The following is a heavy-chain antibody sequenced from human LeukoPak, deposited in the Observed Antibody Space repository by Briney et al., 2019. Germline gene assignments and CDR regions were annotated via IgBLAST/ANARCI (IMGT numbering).Heavy chain of an antibody. J-gene: IGHJ4*02. Sequence: PSETLSLTCAVYGGSFSGYYWSWVRQPPGKGLEWIGEINHSGSTNYNPSLKSRVTISVDTSKNQFSLKLSSVTAADTAVYYCARADILTGYFMGRTIPAPYYFDYWGQGTLVTVSS. CDR3: ARADILTGYFMGRTIPAPYYFDY. CDR2: INHSGST. V-gene: IGHV4-34*01. CDR1: GGSFSGYY. D-gene: IGHD3-9*01.